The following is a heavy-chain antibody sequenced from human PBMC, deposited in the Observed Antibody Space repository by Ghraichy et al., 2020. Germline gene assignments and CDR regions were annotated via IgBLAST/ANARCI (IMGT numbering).Heavy chain of an antibody. CDR3: TRDPGNAPGSFFDY. CDR1: GYEFTSFG. V-gene: IGHV1-18*01. J-gene: IGHJ4*02. Sequence: ASVKVSCKAAGYEFTSFGISWVRQAPGQGLEWMGWVSAYNGDRNYAQKFQGRLTMTTDISTSTAYMELRSLTSDDTAIYYCTRDPGNAPGSFFDYWGQGFVVTVSS. D-gene: IGHD2-15*01. CDR2: VSAYNGDR.